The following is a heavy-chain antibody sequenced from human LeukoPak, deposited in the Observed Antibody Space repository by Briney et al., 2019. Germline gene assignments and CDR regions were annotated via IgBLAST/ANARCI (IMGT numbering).Heavy chain of an antibody. CDR3: ARDSHFLVGGTDGWFDP. CDR1: GYTFTSYC. CDR2: INPSGGST. V-gene: IGHV1-46*01. J-gene: IGHJ5*02. Sequence: ASVKVSCTASGYTFTSYCMHWVRQAPGQGLEWMGIINPSGGSTSYAQKFQGRVTMTRDTSTSTVYMELSSLRSEDTAVYYCARDSHFLVGGTDGWFDPWGQGTLVTVSS. D-gene: IGHD3-3*02.